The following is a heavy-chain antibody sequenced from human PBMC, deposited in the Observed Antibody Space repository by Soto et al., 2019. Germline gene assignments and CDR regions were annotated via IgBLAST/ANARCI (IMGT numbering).Heavy chain of an antibody. CDR2: ISSTTNYI. Sequence: GGSLRLSCAASGFTFSRYSMNWVRQAPGKGLEWVSSISSTTNYIYYADSMKGRFTVSRDNAKNSVYLDMNSLSAEDTAVYFCARESEDLSSNFDYWGQGTLGTVSS. J-gene: IGHJ4*02. CDR1: GFTFSRYS. CDR3: ARESEDLSSNFDY. V-gene: IGHV3-21*01.